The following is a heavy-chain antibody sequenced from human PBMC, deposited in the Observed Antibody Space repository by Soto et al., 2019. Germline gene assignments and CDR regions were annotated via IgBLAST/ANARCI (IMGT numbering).Heavy chain of an antibody. CDR2: IYYSGST. CDR1: GGSISSYY. V-gene: IGHV4-59*01. D-gene: IGHD2-8*01. Sequence: SETLSLTCTVPGGSISSYYSSWIRQPPGKGLEWIGYIYYSGSTNYNPSLKSRVTISVDTSKNQFSLKLSSVTAADTAVYYCARDIMGTNYYYYGMDVWGQGTTVTVSS. J-gene: IGHJ6*02. CDR3: ARDIMGTNYYYYGMDV.